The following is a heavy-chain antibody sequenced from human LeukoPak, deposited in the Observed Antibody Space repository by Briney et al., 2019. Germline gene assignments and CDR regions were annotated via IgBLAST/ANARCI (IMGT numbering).Heavy chain of an antibody. CDR1: GFTFDDYA. CDR3: AKTPPSYGR. J-gene: IGHJ4*02. CDR2: ISGDGATT. Sequence: GGSLRLSCAVSGFTFDDYAMHWVRQAPGKGLEWVSLISGDGATTYYADSVKGRFTISRDNSKDSLYLQMNSLRTEDTALYYCAKTPPSYGRWGQGTLVTVSS. V-gene: IGHV3-43*02. D-gene: IGHD1-14*01.